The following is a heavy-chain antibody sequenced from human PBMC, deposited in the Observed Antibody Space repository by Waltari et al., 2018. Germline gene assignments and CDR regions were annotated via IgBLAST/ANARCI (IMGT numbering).Heavy chain of an antibody. CDR2: INAGKCNT. CDR1: GYTFTSYA. V-gene: IGHV1-3*01. D-gene: IGHD2-15*01. Sequence: QVQLVQSGAEVKKPGASVKVSCKASGYTFTSYAMHWVRQAPGQRLEWMGWINAGKCNTKYSQKFQGRVTSNRDTSASTAYMELSSLRSEDTAVYYCARDPYCSGGSCYFNWFDPWGQGTLVTVSS. J-gene: IGHJ5*02. CDR3: ARDPYCSGGSCYFNWFDP.